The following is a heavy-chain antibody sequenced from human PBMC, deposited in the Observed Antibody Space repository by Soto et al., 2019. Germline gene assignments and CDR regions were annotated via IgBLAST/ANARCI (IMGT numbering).Heavy chain of an antibody. D-gene: IGHD6-13*01. Sequence: PSETLSLTCAVSGYFMTNGNYWGWIRQSPGKGLEWIGSIYYTGRTYYNPSLKSRVTMSVDPSKNQFSLQLPSVTAADTAVYYCARDRAAVASTFDYWGPGNLVTVCS. CDR3: ARDRAAVASTFDY. CDR2: IYYTGRT. V-gene: IGHV4-38-2*02. J-gene: IGHJ4*02. CDR1: GYFMTNGNY.